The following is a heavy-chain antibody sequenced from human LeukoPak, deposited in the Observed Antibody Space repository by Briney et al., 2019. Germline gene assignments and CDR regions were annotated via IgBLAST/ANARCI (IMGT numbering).Heavy chain of an antibody. D-gene: IGHD5-24*01. CDR1: GFIFSRHW. Sequence: GGSLRLSCAASGFIFSRHWMSWVRQAPGKGLEWVSAISGSGGSTYYADSVKGRFTISRDNSKNTLYLQMNSLRAEDTAVYYCAKLDRDGYIQPYYFDYWGQGTLVTVSS. V-gene: IGHV3-23*01. J-gene: IGHJ4*02. CDR3: AKLDRDGYIQPYYFDY. CDR2: ISGSGGST.